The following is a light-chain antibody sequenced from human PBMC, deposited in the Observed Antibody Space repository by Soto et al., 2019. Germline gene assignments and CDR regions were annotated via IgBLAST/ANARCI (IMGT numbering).Light chain of an antibody. J-gene: IGKJ1*01. V-gene: IGKV3D-20*02. CDR1: QSVSSSY. CDR2: GAS. CDR3: HQRGNGPPWT. Sequence: EIVLTQSPGTLSLSPGERATLSCRASQSVSSSYLAWYQQKPGQAPRLLIYGASSRATGIPDRFSGSGSGTDLTLTISRLEPEDFAVYYCHQRGNGPPWTFGQGTKVDI.